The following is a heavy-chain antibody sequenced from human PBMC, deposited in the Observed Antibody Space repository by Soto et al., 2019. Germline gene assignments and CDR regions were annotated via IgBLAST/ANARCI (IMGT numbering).Heavy chain of an antibody. D-gene: IGHD2-15*01. CDR3: ARDILFDY. V-gene: IGHV1-3*01. CDR1: EYTFTNYA. Sequence: ASVKVACKASEYTFTNYALHWVLQAPGQRLEWMGWINAGNGNTKYSQKFQGRVTITRDTSASTAYMELSSLRSEDTAVYYCARDILFDYWGQGTLVTVSS. CDR2: INAGNGNT. J-gene: IGHJ4*02.